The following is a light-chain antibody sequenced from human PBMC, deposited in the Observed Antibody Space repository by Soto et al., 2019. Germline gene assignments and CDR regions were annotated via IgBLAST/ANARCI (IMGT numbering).Light chain of an antibody. CDR3: CSYAGSYTLI. J-gene: IGLJ2*01. CDR1: SSDVGGYNY. CDR2: DVS. Sequence: QSALTQPRSVSGSPGQSVTISCIGTSSDVGGYNYVSWYQQHPGKAPKLMIYDVSKRPSGVPDRFSGSKSGNTASQTISGLQAEDEADYYCCSYAGSYTLIFGGGTKLTVL. V-gene: IGLV2-11*01.